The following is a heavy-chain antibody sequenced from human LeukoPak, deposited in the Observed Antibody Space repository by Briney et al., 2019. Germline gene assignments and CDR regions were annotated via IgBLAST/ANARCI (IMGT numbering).Heavy chain of an antibody. CDR2: ISSSSSYI. CDR3: ARDFMGIAAAGNWFDP. CDR1: GFTFSSYS. J-gene: IGHJ5*02. Sequence: GGSLRLSCAASGFTFSSYSMNWVRQAPGKGLEWVSSISSSSSYIYYADSVKGRFTISRDNAKNSLYLQMNSLRAEDTAVYYCARDFMGIAAAGNWFDPWGQGTLVTVSS. V-gene: IGHV3-21*01. D-gene: IGHD6-13*01.